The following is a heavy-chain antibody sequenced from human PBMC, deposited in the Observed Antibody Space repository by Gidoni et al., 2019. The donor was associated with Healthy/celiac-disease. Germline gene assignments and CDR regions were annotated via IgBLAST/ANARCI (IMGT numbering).Heavy chain of an antibody. V-gene: IGHV3-15*01. CDR2: IKSKTDGGTT. CDR1: GFTFSNAW. D-gene: IGHD3-3*01. CDR3: TTFSKFDYDFWSGYYTTDY. J-gene: IGHJ4*02. Sequence: EVQLVESGGGLVKPGGSLRLSCAASGFTFSNAWMSWVRPAPGKGLEWVGRIKSKTDGGTTDYAAPVKGRFTISRDDSKNTLYLQMNSLKTEDTAVYYCTTFSKFDYDFWSGYYTTDYWGQGTLVTVSS.